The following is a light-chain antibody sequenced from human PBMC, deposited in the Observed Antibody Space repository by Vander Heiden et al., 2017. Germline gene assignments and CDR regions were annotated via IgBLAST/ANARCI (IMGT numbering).Light chain of an antibody. Sequence: SYVLPQPHSVSVAPGQTATITGGGDRIGTKSVFWYQQKTGQAPVLVIFDDKDRPSGIPERFSGSNSGNTATLTINRVEAGDEADYYCQVSDNRSDVIFGGGTKLTVL. J-gene: IGLJ2*01. V-gene: IGLV3-21*02. CDR3: QVSDNRSDVI. CDR1: RIGTKS. CDR2: DDK.